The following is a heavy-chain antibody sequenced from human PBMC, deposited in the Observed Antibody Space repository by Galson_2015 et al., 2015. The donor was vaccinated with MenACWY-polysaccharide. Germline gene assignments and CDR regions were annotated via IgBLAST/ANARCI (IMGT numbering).Heavy chain of an antibody. CDR2: ISNSGGTT. CDR1: GFTFNTYA. CDR3: GRYYGLDV. V-gene: IGHV3-23*01. J-gene: IGHJ6*02. D-gene: IGHD3-9*01. Sequence: LRLSCAASGFTFNTYALSWVRQAPGKGLEWVSGISNSGGTTYYADSVKGRFTISRDNSKDILYLQMNSLRAEDTAIYYCGRYYGLDVWGQGTTVTVSS.